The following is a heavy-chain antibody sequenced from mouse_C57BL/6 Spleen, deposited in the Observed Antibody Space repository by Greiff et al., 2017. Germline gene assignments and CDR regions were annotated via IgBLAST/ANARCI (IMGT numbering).Heavy chain of an antibody. CDR3: GREGNWDVGAWFAY. Sequence: QVQLQQSGAELVKPGASVKISCKASGYAFSSYWMNWVKQRPGKGLEWIGQIYPGDGDTNYNGKFKGKATLTADKSSSTAYMQRSSLTSEDAAVYFGGREGNWDVGAWFAYWGQGTLVTVSA. J-gene: IGHJ3*01. CDR1: GYAFSSYW. CDR2: IYPGDGDT. D-gene: IGHD4-1*01. V-gene: IGHV1-80*01.